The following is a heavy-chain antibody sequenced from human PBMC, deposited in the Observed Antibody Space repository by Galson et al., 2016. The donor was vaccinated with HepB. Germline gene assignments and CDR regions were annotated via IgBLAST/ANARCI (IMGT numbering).Heavy chain of an antibody. CDR3: ARSQIFGVVNGPY. CDR2: IYSGGST. J-gene: IGHJ4*02. V-gene: IGHV3-66*01. Sequence: SLRLSCAASGFTVFNNYMTWVRQAPGKGLEWVSLIYSGGSTHYADSVKGRFTISRDSSKNTLYLQMNNLRAEDTAVYYCARSQIFGVVNGPYWGQGTLVTVSS. D-gene: IGHD3-3*01. CDR1: GFTVFNNY.